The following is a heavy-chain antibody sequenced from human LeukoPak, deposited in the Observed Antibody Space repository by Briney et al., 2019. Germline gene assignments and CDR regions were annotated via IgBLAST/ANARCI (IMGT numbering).Heavy chain of an antibody. D-gene: IGHD5-18*01. CDR2: INGYGSST. V-gene: IGHV3-74*01. CDR3: ARDAPGNTALDY. J-gene: IGHJ4*02. CDR1: GFTFVSYW. Sequence: GGSLRLSCAASGFTFVSYWMHWVRQAPGKGLVWVSRINGYGSSTDFADSVKGRFTISRDNAKNTLYLQMNSLRAEDTAVYYCARDAPGNTALDYWGQGALVTVSS.